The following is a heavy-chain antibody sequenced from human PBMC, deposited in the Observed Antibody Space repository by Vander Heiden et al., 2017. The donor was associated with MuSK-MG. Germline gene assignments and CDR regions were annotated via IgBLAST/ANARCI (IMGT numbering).Heavy chain of an antibody. CDR1: GYSISSGSY. CDR3: ARRGCVVVPAARDNNWFDP. CDR2: IYHSGST. J-gene: IGHJ5*02. Sequence: QVQLQESGPGLVMPSETLSLTCAVSGYSISSGSYWRWIRQPPGKGLEWIGSIYHSGSTYNNPSLKSRVTISVDTAKNQFSLNLSSVTAADTAVYYCARRGCVVVPAARDNNWFDPWGQGTRVTVSS. V-gene: IGHV4-38-2*01. D-gene: IGHD2-2*01.